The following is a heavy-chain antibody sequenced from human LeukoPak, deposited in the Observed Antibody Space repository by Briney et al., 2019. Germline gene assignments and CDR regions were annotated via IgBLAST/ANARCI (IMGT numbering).Heavy chain of an antibody. Sequence: SETLSLTCTVSGGSISTYYWTWIRQPPGKGLEWIGYIYYSGNTNYNPSLKSRVTISVDTSKNQFSLKLSSVTAADTAVFYCARDRVGPNDYWGQGTLVTVSS. J-gene: IGHJ4*02. V-gene: IGHV4-59*01. D-gene: IGHD1-26*01. CDR3: ARDRVGPNDY. CDR2: IYYSGNT. CDR1: GGSISTYY.